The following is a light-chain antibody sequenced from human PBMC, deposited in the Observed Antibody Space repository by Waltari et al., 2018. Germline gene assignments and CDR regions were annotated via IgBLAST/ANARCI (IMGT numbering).Light chain of an antibody. CDR1: QTISGSW. J-gene: IGKJ4*01. V-gene: IGKV3-20*01. CDR2: GAS. CDR3: QQYDGSSVT. Sequence: EIVLTQSPGSLSLSPGERATLSCRASQTISGSWLTWYQQKPGQAPRLLIYGASSRATAIPDGFIGSGSGTDFTLTISRLEPEDFAVYYCQQYDGSSVTFVGGTKLEIK.